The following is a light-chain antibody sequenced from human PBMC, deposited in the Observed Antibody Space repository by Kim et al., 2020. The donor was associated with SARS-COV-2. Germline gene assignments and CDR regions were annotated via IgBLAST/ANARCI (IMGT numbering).Light chain of an antibody. CDR2: KAS. Sequence: DIQMTQSPSTLSASVGDRVTITCRASQSISSWLAWYQQKPGKAPKHLIYKASSLESGVPSRFSGSGSGTEFTLTISSLQPDDFETYYCQQYNSYYTFGQGTKLGI. V-gene: IGKV1-5*03. CDR3: QQYNSYYT. J-gene: IGKJ2*01. CDR1: QSISSW.